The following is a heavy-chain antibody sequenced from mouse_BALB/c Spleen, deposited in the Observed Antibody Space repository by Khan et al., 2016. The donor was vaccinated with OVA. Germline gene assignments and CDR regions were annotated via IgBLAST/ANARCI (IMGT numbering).Heavy chain of an antibody. CDR2: IHPSDSDT. CDR1: GYSFTSYW. Sequence: QVQLQQPGAELVRPGASVKLSCKASGYSFTSYWMNWVKQRPGQGLEWIGLIHPSDSDTRLNQKFKDKATLTVAKSSSTAYRQRGSTTSEDSAVYDWARGDTAAYWYCEVRGAGTTVTVAA. V-gene: IGHV1S82*01. D-gene: IGHD2-3*01. CDR3: ARGDTAAYWYCEV. J-gene: IGHJ1*01.